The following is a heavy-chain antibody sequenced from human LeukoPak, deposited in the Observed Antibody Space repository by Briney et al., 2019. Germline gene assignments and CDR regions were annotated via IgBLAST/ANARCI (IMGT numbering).Heavy chain of an antibody. V-gene: IGHV3-23*01. CDR3: AKEEGITIFGVVNHAFDI. CDR2: ISGSGGST. D-gene: IGHD3-3*01. J-gene: IGHJ3*02. CDR1: GFTFSSYA. Sequence: PGGSLRLSCAASGFTFSSYAMSWVRQAPGKGLEWVSAISGSGGSTYYADSVKGRFTISRDNSKNTLYLQMNSLRAEDTAVYYCAKEEGITIFGVVNHAFDIWGQGTMVTVSS.